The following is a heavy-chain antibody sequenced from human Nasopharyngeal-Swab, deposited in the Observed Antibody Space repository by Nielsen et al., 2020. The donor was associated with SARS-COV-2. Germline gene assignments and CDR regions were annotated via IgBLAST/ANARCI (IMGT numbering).Heavy chain of an antibody. J-gene: IGHJ3*02. V-gene: IGHV4-39*01. D-gene: IGHD2-2*01. Sequence: WIRQPPGKGLEWIGSIYYSGSTYYNPSLKSRVTMSVDTSKNQFSLKLSSVTAAETEGEECRGYGSSTSCRETDAFDIWGQGTMVTVSS. CDR2: IYYSGST. CDR3: RGYGSSTSCRETDAFDI.